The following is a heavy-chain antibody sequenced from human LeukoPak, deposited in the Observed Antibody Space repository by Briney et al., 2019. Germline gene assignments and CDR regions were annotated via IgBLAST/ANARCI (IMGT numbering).Heavy chain of an antibody. V-gene: IGHV3-23*01. CDR2: INGSGGST. Sequence: GGSLRLSCAASGFTFSSYAMSWVRQAPGKGLEWVSDINGSGGSTYYADSVKGRFTISRDNAKNSLYLQMNSLRAEDTAVYYCARDKQQHYYYYYMDVWGKGTTVTVSS. CDR1: GFTFSSYA. J-gene: IGHJ6*03. CDR3: ARDKQQHYYYYYMDV. D-gene: IGHD6-13*01.